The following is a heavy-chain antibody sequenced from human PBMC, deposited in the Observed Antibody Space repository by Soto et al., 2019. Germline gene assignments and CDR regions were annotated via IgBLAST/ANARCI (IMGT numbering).Heavy chain of an antibody. CDR1: GYSFASYW. CDR3: ARTRSFTLGFYYDGMDV. V-gene: IGHV5-51*01. D-gene: IGHD6-6*01. CDR2: ISPGDSDT. Sequence: GESLKISCQGSGYSFASYWIGWVRQMPGKDLKWMGIISPGDSDTRYSPSFQGQVTISADKSLRTAYLQWTSLKASDTALYYCARTRSFTLGFYYDGMDVWGQGTTVTVSS. J-gene: IGHJ6*02.